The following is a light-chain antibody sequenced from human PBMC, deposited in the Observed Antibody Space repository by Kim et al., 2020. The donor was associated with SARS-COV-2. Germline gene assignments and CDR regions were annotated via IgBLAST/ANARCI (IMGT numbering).Light chain of an antibody. V-gene: IGLV1-44*01. Sequence: QRVTISCSGSSSNIGATTLNWYQQLPGTAPKLLIYSDTQRPSRVPDRFSGSKSGTSASLAISGLQSEDEADYYCAAWDDSLNPHVVFGGGTQLTVL. CDR2: SDT. CDR3: AAWDDSLNPHVV. J-gene: IGLJ2*01. CDR1: SSNIGATT.